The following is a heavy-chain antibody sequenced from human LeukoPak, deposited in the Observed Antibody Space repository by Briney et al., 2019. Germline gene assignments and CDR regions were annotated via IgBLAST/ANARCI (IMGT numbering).Heavy chain of an antibody. J-gene: IGHJ5*02. CDR3: FGSGRVP. V-gene: IGHV3-15*01. D-gene: IGHD3-10*01. Sequence: GGSLRLSCAASGFTFSSAWMTWVRQAPGKGLEWVGRIKSKSDGATTDCAAPVKGRFTISRDDSKNTLYLQMNSLKTEDTAVYFCFGSGRVPWGQGTLVTVSS. CDR2: IKSKSDGATT. CDR1: GFTFSSAW.